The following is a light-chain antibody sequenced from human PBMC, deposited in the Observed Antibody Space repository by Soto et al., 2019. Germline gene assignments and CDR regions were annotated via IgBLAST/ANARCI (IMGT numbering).Light chain of an antibody. V-gene: IGKV1-5*03. J-gene: IGKJ4*01. Sequence: DIQMTQSPSTLSASVGDRVTITCRASQSINNWLAWYQQKPGKAPKLLISKASNLKSGVPSRFSGTGSGTEFTLTISSLQPDDFASYNCQQYDSYLFTFGGGTKVEI. CDR3: QQYDSYLFT. CDR1: QSINNW. CDR2: KAS.